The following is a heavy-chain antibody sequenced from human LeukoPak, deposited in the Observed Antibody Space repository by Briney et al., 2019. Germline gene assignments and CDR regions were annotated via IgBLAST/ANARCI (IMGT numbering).Heavy chain of an antibody. CDR3: ARDPLSRERYYGSYLDY. Sequence: GGSLRLSCAASGFTFSTYGMHWVRQAPGKGLEWVSLIWYDGSNQYYADSVKGRFTISRDNSKNTLYLQMNRLRAEDTAMYFCARDPLSRERYYGSYLDYWGQGTLVTVSS. CDR2: IWYDGSNQ. D-gene: IGHD3-10*01. V-gene: IGHV3-33*01. CDR1: GFTFSTYG. J-gene: IGHJ4*02.